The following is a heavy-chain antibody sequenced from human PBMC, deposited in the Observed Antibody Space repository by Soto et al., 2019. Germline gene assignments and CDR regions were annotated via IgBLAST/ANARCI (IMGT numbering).Heavy chain of an antibody. J-gene: IGHJ4*02. CDR1: GFTFSDFG. Sequence: GGSLRLSCVVSGFTFSDFGMHWVRQSPGEGLAWVASISKDGLDRYYSESVKGRFTISRDDSKNTVFLQMNSLKVEDTAAYFCASPREGQWLVFDHWGQRALVTVSS. D-gene: IGHD6-19*01. CDR3: ASPREGQWLVFDH. V-gene: IGHV3-30*19. CDR2: ISKDGLDR.